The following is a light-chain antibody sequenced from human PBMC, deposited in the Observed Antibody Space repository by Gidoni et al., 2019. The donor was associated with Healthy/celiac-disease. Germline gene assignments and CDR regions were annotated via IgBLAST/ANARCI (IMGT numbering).Light chain of an antibody. Sequence: DIQMTQSPSSLSASVGDRVTITCRASQSISSYLNWYQQKPGKAPKLLIYAASSLQSGVPSRFSGSGYGTDFTRTISSLQPEDFATYYCQQSYSTLLLTFGGGTKVEIK. V-gene: IGKV1-39*01. CDR2: AAS. CDR1: QSISSY. CDR3: QQSYSTLLLT. J-gene: IGKJ4*01.